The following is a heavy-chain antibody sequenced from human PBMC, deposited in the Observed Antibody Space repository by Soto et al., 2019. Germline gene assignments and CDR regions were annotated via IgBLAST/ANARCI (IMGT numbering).Heavy chain of an antibody. D-gene: IGHD3-3*01. J-gene: IGHJ4*02. CDR2: IYYSGST. V-gene: IGHV4-59*01. Sequence: PSETLSLTCTVSGGSISSYYWSWIRQPPGKGLEWIGYIYYSGSTNYNPSLKSRVTISVDTSKNQFSLKLSSVTAADTAVYYCARGQIITIFGVVIAYYFDYWGQGTLVTVS. CDR1: GGSISSYY. CDR3: ARGQIITIFGVVIAYYFDY.